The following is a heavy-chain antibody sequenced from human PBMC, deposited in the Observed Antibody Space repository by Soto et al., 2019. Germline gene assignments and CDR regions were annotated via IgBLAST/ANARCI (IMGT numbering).Heavy chain of an antibody. CDR1: GFTFSSYA. CDR3: AKASASARKYYGMDV. V-gene: IGHV3-23*01. J-gene: IGHJ6*02. D-gene: IGHD3-3*01. Sequence: GGSLRLSCAASGFTFSSYAMSWVRQAPGKGLEWVSAISGSGGSTYYADSVKGRFTISRDNSKNTLYLQMNSLRAEDTAVYYCAKASASARKYYGMDVWGQGTTVTVSS. CDR2: ISGSGGST.